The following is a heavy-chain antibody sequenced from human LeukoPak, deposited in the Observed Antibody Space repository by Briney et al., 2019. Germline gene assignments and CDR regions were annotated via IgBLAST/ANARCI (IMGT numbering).Heavy chain of an antibody. V-gene: IGHV4-59*12. D-gene: IGHD2-8*02. CDR1: GGSISSYY. CDR3: ASLLVPGYFDY. Sequence: SETLSLTCTVSGGSISSYYWSWIRQPPGKGLEWIGYIYYSGSTNYKPSLKSRLTISVDTSKNQFSLKLSSVTAADTAVYYCASLLVPGYFDYWGRGTLVTVSS. CDR2: IYYSGST. J-gene: IGHJ4*02.